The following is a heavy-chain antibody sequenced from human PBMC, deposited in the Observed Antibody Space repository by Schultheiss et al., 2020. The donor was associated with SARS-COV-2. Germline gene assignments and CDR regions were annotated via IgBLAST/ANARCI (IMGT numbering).Heavy chain of an antibody. CDR3: ARGAAAGKFDY. CDR1: GFTFSDYY. J-gene: IGHJ4*02. V-gene: IGHV3-7*01. CDR2: IKQDGSEK. D-gene: IGHD6-13*01. Sequence: GGSLRLSCAASGFTFSDYYMSWIRQAPGKGLEWVANIKQDGSEKYYVDPVKGRFTISRDNAKNSLYLQMNSLRAEDTAVYYCARGAAAGKFDYWGQGTLVTVSS.